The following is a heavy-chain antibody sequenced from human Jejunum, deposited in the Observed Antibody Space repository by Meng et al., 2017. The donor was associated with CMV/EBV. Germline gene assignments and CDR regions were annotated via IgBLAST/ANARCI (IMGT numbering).Heavy chain of an antibody. D-gene: IGHD4/OR15-4a*01. CDR1: GFTFSDYY. Sequence: AASGFTFSDYYMGWIRQAPGKGLRWLSYINSTGSIIFYADSVRGRFTISRDNAKNSLYLQMNSLRDDDTAFYYCARGQRGASYFAYWGQRTLVTVSS. V-gene: IGHV3-11*01. J-gene: IGHJ4*02. CDR2: INSTGSII. CDR3: ARGQRGASYFAY.